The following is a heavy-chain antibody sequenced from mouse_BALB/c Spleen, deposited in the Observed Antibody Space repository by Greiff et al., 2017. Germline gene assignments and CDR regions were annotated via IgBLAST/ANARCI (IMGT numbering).Heavy chain of an antibody. D-gene: IGHD4-1*01. CDR3: ARRDWVYYYAMDY. CDR1: GYTFTNYW. J-gene: IGHJ4*01. V-gene: IGHV1-63*02. CDR2: IYPGGGYT. Sequence: QVQLQQSGAELVRPGTSVKISCKASGYTFTNYWLGWVKQRPGHGLEWIGDIYPGGGYTNYNEKFKGKATLTADTSSSTAYMQLSSLTSEDSAVYFCARRDWVYYYAMDYWGQGTSVTVSS.